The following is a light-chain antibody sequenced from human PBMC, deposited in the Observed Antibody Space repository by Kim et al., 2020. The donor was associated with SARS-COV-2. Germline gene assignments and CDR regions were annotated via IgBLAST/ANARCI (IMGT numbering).Light chain of an antibody. CDR3: QVWDSSTYV. J-gene: IGLJ1*01. V-gene: IGLV3-9*01. Sequence: SVARGRTARITCGGNNIGSKNVHWYQPKPGRAPVLVIYRDSNRPEGIPERFSGSNSGNTATLTISRAQAGDEADYYCQVWDSSTYVFGTGTKVTVL. CDR2: RDS. CDR1: NIGSKN.